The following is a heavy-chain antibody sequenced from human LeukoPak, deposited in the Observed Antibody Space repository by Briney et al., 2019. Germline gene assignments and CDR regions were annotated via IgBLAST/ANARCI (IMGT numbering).Heavy chain of an antibody. D-gene: IGHD3-9*01. CDR2: ISYDGSNK. CDR1: GFTFSSYG. V-gene: IGHV3-30*18. J-gene: IGHJ4*02. CDR3: AKDLLRYFDWLLPDY. Sequence: GGSLRLSCAASGFTFSSYGMHWVRQAPGKGLEWVAVISYDGSNKYYADSVKGRFTISRGNSKNTLYLQMNSLRAEDTAVYYCAKDLLRYFDWLLPDYWGQGTLVTVSS.